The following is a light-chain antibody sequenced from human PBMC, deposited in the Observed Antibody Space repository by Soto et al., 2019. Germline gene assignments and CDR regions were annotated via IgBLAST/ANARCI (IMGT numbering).Light chain of an antibody. J-gene: IGLJ1*01. V-gene: IGLV1-40*01. Sequence: LLTQPPSVSGAPGQRGCISCTGSNSNVGEGYDVHWYQQLPGPAPTLLIYGNSYRPSALPDRFSGPTSATSASLTITRLQAEDEADYYCQSSGDSTSGSVFGHRTKVPV. CDR1: NSNVGEGYD. CDR3: QSSGDSTSGSV. CDR2: GNS.